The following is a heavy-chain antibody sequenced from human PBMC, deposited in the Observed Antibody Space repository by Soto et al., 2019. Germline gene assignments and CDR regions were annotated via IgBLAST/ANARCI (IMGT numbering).Heavy chain of an antibody. V-gene: IGHV1-58*01. CDR3: AAELYSGGSCCSFDI. CDR2: IIVDGGNT. J-gene: IGHJ3*02. CDR1: GFTFTNSA. D-gene: IGHD2-15*01. Sequence: QMQVVQSGPEVKKPGTSVKVSCKASGFTFTNSAVQWVRQAPGERLQWIGWIIVDGGNTNYAQELQERLTITRDVSTNTAYMELSSLRSEDTAVYYCAAELYSGGSCCSFDIWGQGTMATVSS.